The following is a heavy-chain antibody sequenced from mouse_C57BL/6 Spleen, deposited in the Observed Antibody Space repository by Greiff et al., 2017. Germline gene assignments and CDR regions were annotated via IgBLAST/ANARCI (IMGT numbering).Heavy chain of an antibody. CDR1: GYTFTSYW. J-gene: IGHJ2*01. Sequence: VQLQQSGAELVRPGSSVKLSCKASGYTFTSYWMDWVKQRPGQGLEWIGNIYPSDSETHYNQKFKDKATLTVDKSSSTAYMQLSSLTSEDSAVYYCARGYDGYLFDYWGQGTTLTVSS. V-gene: IGHV1-61*01. CDR2: IYPSDSET. CDR3: ARGYDGYLFDY. D-gene: IGHD2-3*01.